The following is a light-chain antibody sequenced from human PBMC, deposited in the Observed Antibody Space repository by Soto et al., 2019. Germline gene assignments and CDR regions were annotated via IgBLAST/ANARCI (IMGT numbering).Light chain of an antibody. CDR1: QSVSSY. CDR3: QQYGSSGT. Sequence: EIVLTQSPATLSLSPGERATLSCRASQSVSSYLAWYQQKPGQAPRILIYGASNRATGIQDRFSGSGSGTDFTLTIRRLEPEDFAVYYCQQYGSSGTFGQGTKGDIK. V-gene: IGKV3-20*01. CDR2: GAS. J-gene: IGKJ1*01.